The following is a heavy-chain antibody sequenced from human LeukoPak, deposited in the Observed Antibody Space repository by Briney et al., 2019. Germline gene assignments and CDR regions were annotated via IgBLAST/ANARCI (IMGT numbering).Heavy chain of an antibody. D-gene: IGHD5-24*01. V-gene: IGHV3-9*01. Sequence: GGSLRLSCAASGFTFDDYAMHWVRQAPGKGLEWVSGISWNSGSIGYADSVKGRFTISRDNAKNSLYLQMNSLRAEDTALYYCAKGEMATKGVSDYYFDYWGQGTLVTVSS. J-gene: IGHJ4*02. CDR2: ISWNSGSI. CDR1: GFTFDDYA. CDR3: AKGEMATKGVSDYYFDY.